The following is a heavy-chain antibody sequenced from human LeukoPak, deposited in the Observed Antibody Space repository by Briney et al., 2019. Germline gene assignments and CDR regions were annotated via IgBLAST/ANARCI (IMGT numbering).Heavy chain of an antibody. J-gene: IGHJ4*02. CDR1: GYSIGGDDY. CDR3: ARNRSVTTTPGFNH. Sequence: PSETLSLTCAVSGYSIGGDDYWGWIRQSPGKGLEWIGSIYHSGSTHYNPSLKSRVTISVDTSKNQFSLMLNSVTAADTAVYYCARNRSVTTTPGFNHWGQGTLVTVSS. V-gene: IGHV4-38-2*01. CDR2: IYHSGST. D-gene: IGHD4-17*01.